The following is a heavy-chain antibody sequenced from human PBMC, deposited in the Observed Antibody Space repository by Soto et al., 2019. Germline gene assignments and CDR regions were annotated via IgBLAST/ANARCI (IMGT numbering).Heavy chain of an antibody. V-gene: IGHV4-34*01. CDR1: GGSFSGYY. CDR2: INHSGST. J-gene: IGHJ6*02. Sequence: PSETLSLTCAVYGGSFSGYYWSWIRQPPGKGLEWIGEINHSGSTNYNPSLKSRVTISVDTSKNQFSLKLSSVTAADTAVYYCARIVPAALLYYYYYGMDVWGQGTTVTVSS. CDR3: ARIVPAALLYYYYYGMDV. D-gene: IGHD2-2*01.